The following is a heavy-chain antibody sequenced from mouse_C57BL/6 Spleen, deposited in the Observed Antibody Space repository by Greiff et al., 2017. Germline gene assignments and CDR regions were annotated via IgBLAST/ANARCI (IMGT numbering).Heavy chain of an antibody. Sequence: VQLQESGAELARPGASVKMSCKASGYTFTTYTMHWVKQRPGQGLEWIGYINPSSGYTKYNQKFKDKATLTADKSSSTAYMQLSILTSSDSAVYYCARDDGYPHYCTMDYWGQGTSVTVSS. V-gene: IGHV1-4*01. CDR2: INPSSGYT. D-gene: IGHD2-3*01. CDR1: GYTFTTYT. J-gene: IGHJ4*01. CDR3: ARDDGYPHYCTMDY.